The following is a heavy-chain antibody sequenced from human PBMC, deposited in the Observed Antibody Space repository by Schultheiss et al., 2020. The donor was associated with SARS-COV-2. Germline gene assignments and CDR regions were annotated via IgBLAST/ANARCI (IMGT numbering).Heavy chain of an antibody. CDR2: INHSGST. CDR1: GGSFSGYY. CDR3: ARQGCSSTSCYGHYYYYMDV. V-gene: IGHV4-34*01. J-gene: IGHJ6*03. Sequence: GSLRLSCAVYGGSFSGYYWSWIRQPPGKGLEWIGEINHSGSTNYNPSLKSRVTISVDTSKNQFSLKLSSVTAADTAVYYCARQGCSSTSCYGHYYYYMDVWGKGTTVTVSS. D-gene: IGHD2-2*01.